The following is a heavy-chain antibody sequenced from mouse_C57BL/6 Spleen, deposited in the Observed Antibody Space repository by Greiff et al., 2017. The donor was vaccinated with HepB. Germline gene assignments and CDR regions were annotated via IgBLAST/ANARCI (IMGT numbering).Heavy chain of an antibody. Sequence: VQLQQSGPELVKPGASVKISCKASGYAFSSSWMNWVKQRPGKGLEWIGRIYPGDGDTNYNGKFKGKATLTADKSSSTAYMQLSSLTSEDSAVYFCARDLYYGNYDWGQGTSVTVSS. V-gene: IGHV1-82*01. CDR3: ARDLYYGNYD. J-gene: IGHJ4*01. CDR1: GYAFSSSW. CDR2: IYPGDGDT.